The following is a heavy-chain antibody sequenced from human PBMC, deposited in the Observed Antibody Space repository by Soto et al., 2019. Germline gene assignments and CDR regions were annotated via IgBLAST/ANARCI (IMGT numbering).Heavy chain of an antibody. V-gene: IGHV1-69*13. CDR3: ARDVEDIVVVPAVTYGMDV. D-gene: IGHD2-2*01. J-gene: IGHJ6*02. CDR2: IIPIFGTA. CDR1: GGTFSSYA. Sequence: SVKVSFKASGGTFSSYAISWVRQAPGQGLEWMGGIIPIFGTANYAQKFQGRVTITADESTSTAYMELSSLRSEDTAVYYCARDVEDIVVVPAVTYGMDVWGQGTTVTVSS.